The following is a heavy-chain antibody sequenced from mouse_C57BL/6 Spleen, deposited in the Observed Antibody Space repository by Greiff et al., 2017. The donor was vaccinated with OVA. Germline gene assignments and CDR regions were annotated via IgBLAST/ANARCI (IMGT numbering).Heavy chain of an antibody. CDR2: ISYSGST. J-gene: IGHJ3*01. D-gene: IGHD2-4*01. CDR1: GYSITSGYD. Sequence: DVMLVESGPGMVKPSQSLSLTCTVTGYSITSGYDWHWIRHFPGNKLEWMGYISYSGSTNYNPSLKSRISITHDTSKNHFFLKLNSVTTEDTATYYGASSPYDYDGCWFAYWGQGTLVTVSA. V-gene: IGHV3-1*01. CDR3: ASSPYDYDGCWFAY.